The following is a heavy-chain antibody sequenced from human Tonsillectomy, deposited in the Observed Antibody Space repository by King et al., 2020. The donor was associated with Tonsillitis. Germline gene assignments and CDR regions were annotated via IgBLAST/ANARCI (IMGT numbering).Heavy chain of an antibody. V-gene: IGHV5-51*01. J-gene: IGHJ4*02. CDR3: ASLAYASGWSFDY. Sequence: EQLVQSGAEVKKLGESLKISCKGSAYSFTTYWIAWVRQMPGKGLEWMGIIYPGDSDTRYSPTFQGQVTKSADKSISTAYLQWSSLMASDTAMYYCASLAYASGWSFDYWGQGTLVTVSS. D-gene: IGHD6-19*01. CDR1: AYSFTTYW. CDR2: IYPGDSDT.